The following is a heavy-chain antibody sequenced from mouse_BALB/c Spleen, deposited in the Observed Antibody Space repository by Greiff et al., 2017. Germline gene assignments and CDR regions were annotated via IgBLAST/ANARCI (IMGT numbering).Heavy chain of an antibody. CDR2: IRNKANGYTT. V-gene: IGHV7-3*02. CDR3: APIYDYYAMDY. J-gene: IGHJ4*01. Sequence: EVMLVESGGGLVQPGGSLRLSCATSGFTFTDYYMSWVRQPPGKALEWLGFIRNKANGYTTEYSASVKGRFTISRDNSQSILYLQMNTLRAEDSATYYCAPIYDYYAMDYWGQGTSVTVSS. D-gene: IGHD2-3*01. CDR1: GFTFTDYY.